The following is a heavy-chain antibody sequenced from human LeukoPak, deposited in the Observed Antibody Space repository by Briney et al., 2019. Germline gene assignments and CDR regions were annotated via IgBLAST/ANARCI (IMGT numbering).Heavy chain of an antibody. D-gene: IGHD3/OR15-3a*01. CDR1: GFTFSSYN. J-gene: IGHJ4*02. Sequence: GGSLRLSCAASGFTFSSYNMNWVRQAPGKGLEWVAVISYDGSNKYYADSVKGRFTISRDSYKNTLYLQMNSLSAEDTAVYYCARDSGFSGTQRGEYWGQGTLVTVSS. V-gene: IGHV3-30*04. CDR2: ISYDGSNK. CDR3: ARDSGFSGTQRGEY.